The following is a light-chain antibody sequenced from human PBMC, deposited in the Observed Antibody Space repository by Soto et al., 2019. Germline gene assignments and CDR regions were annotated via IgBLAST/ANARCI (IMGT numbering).Light chain of an antibody. CDR1: SSYVGCYNY. J-gene: IGLJ1*01. Sequence: QSALTQPASVSGSPGQSITISCTGTSSYVGCYNYVSLYQQHPGKAPKLMIYDVRNRPSVASNHFSGSNSGNTASLTISVLQGEDEADYYCSSYTSSSTYVFGTGTKVTVL. V-gene: IGLV2-14*01. CDR2: DVR. CDR3: SSYTSSSTYV.